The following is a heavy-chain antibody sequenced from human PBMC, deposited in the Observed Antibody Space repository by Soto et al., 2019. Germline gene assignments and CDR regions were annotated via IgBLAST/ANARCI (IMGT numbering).Heavy chain of an antibody. CDR1: GFTFDDYA. Sequence: GGSLRLSCAASGFTFDDYAMHWVRQAPGKGLEWVSGISWNSGSIGYADSVKGRFTISRDNAKNSLYLQMNSLRAEDTALYYCAKGSGIAVAGPGGVYFDYWGQGTLVTVS. CDR3: AKGSGIAVAGPGGVYFDY. D-gene: IGHD6-19*01. V-gene: IGHV3-9*01. J-gene: IGHJ4*02. CDR2: ISWNSGSI.